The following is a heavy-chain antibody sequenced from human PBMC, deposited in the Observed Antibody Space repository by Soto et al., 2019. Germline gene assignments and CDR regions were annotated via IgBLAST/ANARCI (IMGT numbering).Heavy chain of an antibody. J-gene: IGHJ5*02. D-gene: IGHD1-7*01. Sequence: SETLSLTCAVYGGSFSGYYWSWIRQPPGKGLEWIGEINHSGSTNYNPSLKSRVTISVDTSKNQFSLKLSSVTAADTAVYYCARWKNWNYARGWFDPWGQGTLVTVSS. CDR1: GGSFSGYY. CDR2: INHSGST. CDR3: ARWKNWNYARGWFDP. V-gene: IGHV4-34*01.